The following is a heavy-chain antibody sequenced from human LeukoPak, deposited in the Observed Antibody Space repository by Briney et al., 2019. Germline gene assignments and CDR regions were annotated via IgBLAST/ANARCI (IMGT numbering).Heavy chain of an antibody. V-gene: IGHV1-46*01. CDR1: GYTFTSYA. CDR3: ARGQYYSDTINYYSRHDAFDI. CDR2: INPSGGST. J-gene: IGHJ3*02. D-gene: IGHD3-22*01. Sequence: ASVKVSCKASGYTFTSYAMNWVRQAPGQGLEWMGIINPSGGSTSYAQKFQGRVTMTRDTSTSTVYMELSSLRSEDTAVYYCARGQYYSDTINYYSRHDAFDIWGQGTMVTVSS.